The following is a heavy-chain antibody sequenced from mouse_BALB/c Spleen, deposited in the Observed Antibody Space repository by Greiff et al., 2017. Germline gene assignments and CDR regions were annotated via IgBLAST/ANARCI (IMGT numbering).Heavy chain of an antibody. CDR1: GFTFSSYG. V-gene: IGHV5-6*01. J-gene: IGHJ2*01. CDR3: ARHYYGSKGDYFDY. Sequence: EVQRVESGGDLVKPGGSLKLSCAASGFTFSSYGMSWVRQTPDKRLEWVATISSGGSYTYYPDSVKGRFTISRDNAKNTLYLQMSSLKSEDTAMYYCARHYYGSKGDYFDYWGQGTTLTVSS. CDR2: ISSGGSYT. D-gene: IGHD1-1*01.